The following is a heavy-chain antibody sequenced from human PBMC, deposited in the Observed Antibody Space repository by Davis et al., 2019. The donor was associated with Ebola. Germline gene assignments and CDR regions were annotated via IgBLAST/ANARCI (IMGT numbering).Heavy chain of an antibody. CDR3: ARPWLDVDTAIYYYYGMDV. J-gene: IGHJ6*02. Sequence: GESLKISCAASGFTFSSYGMHWVRQAPGKGLEWVANIKQDGSEKYYADSVKGRFTISRDNAKNSLYLQMNSLRAEDTAVYYCARPWLDVDTAIYYYYGMDVWGQGTTVTVSS. CDR2: IKQDGSEK. D-gene: IGHD5-18*01. CDR1: GFTFSSYG. V-gene: IGHV3-7*03.